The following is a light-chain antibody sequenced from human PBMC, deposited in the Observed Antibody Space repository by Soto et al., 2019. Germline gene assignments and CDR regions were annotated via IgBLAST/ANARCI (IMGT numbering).Light chain of an antibody. CDR1: SSDVGGYNY. CDR3: SSYTSGSTWV. CDR2: EVS. J-gene: IGLJ3*02. Sequence: QSALTQPASVSGSPGQSITISCTGTSSDVGGYNYVSWYQQHPGKAPKLMIYEVSNRPSGVSNRCSGSKSGNTASLTISGLQAEGEADYYCSSYTSGSTWVFGGGTKLTVL. V-gene: IGLV2-14*01.